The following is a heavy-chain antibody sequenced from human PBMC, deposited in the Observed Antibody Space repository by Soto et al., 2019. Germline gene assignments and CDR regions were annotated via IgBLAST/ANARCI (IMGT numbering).Heavy chain of an antibody. Sequence: GGALRLSCSASGFSFSTYVMHWFRQAPGKGLEWVAVIWNDDSKKSYEDSVKGRFTIARDNSKNTLYLQMSSLRGDDTAVYYCARGPPLGYCSGVCDYGMDVWGQGTTVTVSS. CDR1: GFSFSTYV. V-gene: IGHV3-33*01. CDR3: ARGPPLGYCSGVCDYGMDV. CDR2: IWNDDSKK. D-gene: IGHD2-15*01. J-gene: IGHJ6*02.